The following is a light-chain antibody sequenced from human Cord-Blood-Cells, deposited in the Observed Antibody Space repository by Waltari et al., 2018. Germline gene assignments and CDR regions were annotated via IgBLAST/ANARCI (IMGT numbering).Light chain of an antibody. Sequence: DIQMTQSPSFLSASVGDRVTITCRASQSISSYLNWYQHKPGTAPKLLIYAASSLQSGVPSRFSGSGSGTDFTLTISILQPEDFATYYCQQSYSTPHTFGQGTKLEIK. J-gene: IGKJ2*01. CDR1: QSISSY. CDR2: AAS. CDR3: QQSYSTPHT. V-gene: IGKV1-39*01.